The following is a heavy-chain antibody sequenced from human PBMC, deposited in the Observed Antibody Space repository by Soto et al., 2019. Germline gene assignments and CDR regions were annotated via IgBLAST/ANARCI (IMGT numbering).Heavy chain of an antibody. CDR1: GGSINSYW. CDR2: VYSSGTT. CDR3: ARDIGSYAYGEGY. Sequence: ETLSLTCSVSGGSINSYWWSWIRQPAGKGLEWIGRVYSSGTTDYNPSLNSRATLSVETSKNQFSLKLSSVTAADTAVYYCARDIGSYAYGEGYWGQGIQVTVSS. D-gene: IGHD3-10*01. J-gene: IGHJ4*02. V-gene: IGHV4-4*07.